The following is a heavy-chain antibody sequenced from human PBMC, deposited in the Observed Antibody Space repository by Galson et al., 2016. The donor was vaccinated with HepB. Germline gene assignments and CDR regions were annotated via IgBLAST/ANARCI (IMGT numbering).Heavy chain of an antibody. D-gene: IGHD3-10*01. CDR1: GFTFGDYA. Sequence: SLRLSCAASGFTFGDYAMSWFRQAPGKGLEWVGFIRSEGYGATTEYAASVRVRFTISRGDSKSIAYLQLNSLKTEDTAVYYCSRERPVGSYYGSGRYPNDYWGQGTLATV. CDR3: SRERPVGSYYGSGRYPNDY. J-gene: IGHJ4*02. V-gene: IGHV3-49*03. CDR2: IRSEGYGATT.